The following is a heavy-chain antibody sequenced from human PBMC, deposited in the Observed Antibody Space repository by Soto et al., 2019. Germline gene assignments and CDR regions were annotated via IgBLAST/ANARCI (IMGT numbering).Heavy chain of an antibody. CDR2: IDPCDSYT. CDR1: GYSFTSYW. CDR3: ARHAYYGSGSRYYYYYGMDV. V-gene: IGHV5-10-1*01. D-gene: IGHD3-10*01. J-gene: IGHJ6*02. Sequence: HGESLKISCKGSGYSFTSYWISWVRQMPGKGLEWMGRIDPCDSYTNYSPSFQGHVTISADKSISTAYLQWSSLKASDTAMYYCARHAYYGSGSRYYYYYGMDVWGQGTTVTVSS.